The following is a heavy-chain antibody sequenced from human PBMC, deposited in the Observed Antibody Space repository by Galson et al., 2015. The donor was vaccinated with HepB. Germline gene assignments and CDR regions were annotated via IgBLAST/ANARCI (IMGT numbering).Heavy chain of an antibody. J-gene: IGHJ4*02. V-gene: IGHV3-64D*06. D-gene: IGHD3-10*01. CDR2: ISSNGGST. CDR3: VKDGDYYGSGSYFDY. Sequence: SLRLSCAASGFTFSSYAMHWVRQAPGKGLEYVSAISSNGGSTYYADSVKGRFTISRDNSKNTLYLQMSSLRAEDTAVYYCVKDGDYYGSGSYFDYWGQGTLVTVSS. CDR1: GFTFSSYA.